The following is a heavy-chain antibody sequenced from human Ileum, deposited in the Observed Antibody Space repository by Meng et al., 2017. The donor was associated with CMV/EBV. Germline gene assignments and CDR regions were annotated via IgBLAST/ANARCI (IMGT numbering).Heavy chain of an antibody. D-gene: IGHD3-3*01. CDR3: ARLHIRAFGVDFLDY. CDR2: ISYTGAT. J-gene: IGHJ4*02. V-gene: IGHV4-59*01. CDR1: GDSIKNYY. Sequence: SETLSLTCTVSGDSIKNYYWSWIRQPPGKGLEWIGHISYTGATRYNSSLESRVTISLGTSENQFSLHLTSVTAADTALYYCARLHIRAFGVDFLDYWGQGTLVTVSS.